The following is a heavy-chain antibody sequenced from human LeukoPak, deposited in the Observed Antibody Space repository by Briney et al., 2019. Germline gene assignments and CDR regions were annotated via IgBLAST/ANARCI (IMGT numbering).Heavy chain of an antibody. CDR1: GGSISSYY. V-gene: IGHV4-59*01. CDR3: VRGGAWFDP. CDR2: IYYSGNT. Sequence: SETLSLTCTVSGGSISSYYWSWIRQPPGKGLEWIGYIYYSGNTNYNSSLESRVTISVDTSKNQFSLRLNSVTAADTAVYYCVRGGAWFDPWGQGTLVTVSS. D-gene: IGHD3-16*01. J-gene: IGHJ5*02.